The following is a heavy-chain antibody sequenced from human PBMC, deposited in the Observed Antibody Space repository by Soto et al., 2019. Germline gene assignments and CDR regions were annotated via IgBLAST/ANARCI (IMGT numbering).Heavy chain of an antibody. CDR3: ARGLPNYSSSWYLTGWFDP. D-gene: IGHD6-13*01. Sequence: SETLSLTCAVYGGSFSGYYWSWIRQPPGKGLEWIGEINHSGSTNYNPSLKSRVTISVDTSKNQYPLKLSSVTAADTAVYYCARGLPNYSSSWYLTGWFDPWGQGTLVTVSS. J-gene: IGHJ5*02. CDR2: INHSGST. CDR1: GGSFSGYY. V-gene: IGHV4-34*01.